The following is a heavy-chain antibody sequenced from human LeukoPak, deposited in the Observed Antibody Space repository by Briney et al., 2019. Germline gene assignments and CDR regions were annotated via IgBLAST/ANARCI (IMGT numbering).Heavy chain of an antibody. Sequence: GGSLRLSCAASGFILNDYGMHWVRQAPGKGLEWVADIWFDKNQHFADSVKGRFTISRDNSKNTLYLQMNSLRTEDTAVYYCAGAELAGTGGDYWGQGTLVTVSS. J-gene: IGHJ4*02. CDR1: GFILNDYG. CDR2: IWFDKNQ. V-gene: IGHV3-33*01. CDR3: AGAELAGTGGDY. D-gene: IGHD6-19*01.